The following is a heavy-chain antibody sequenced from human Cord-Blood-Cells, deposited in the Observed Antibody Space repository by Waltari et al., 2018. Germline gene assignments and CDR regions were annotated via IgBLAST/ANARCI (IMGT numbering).Heavy chain of an antibody. V-gene: IGHV4-4*07. CDR1: GGSISSYY. CDR2: IYTSGST. CDR3: ARDRRYYDSSGYYYYYGMDV. Sequence: QVQLQESGPGLVKPSETLSLTCPVPGGSISSYYCSWIRQPAGTGLEWIGRIYTSGSTNYNPSLKSRVTMSVDTSKNQFSLKLSSVTAADTAVYYCARDRRYYDSSGYYYYYGMDVWGQGTTVTVSS. J-gene: IGHJ6*02. D-gene: IGHD3-22*01.